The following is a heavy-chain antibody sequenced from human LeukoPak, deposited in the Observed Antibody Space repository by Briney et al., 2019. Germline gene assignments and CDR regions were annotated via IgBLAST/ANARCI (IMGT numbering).Heavy chain of an antibody. V-gene: IGHV4-59*12. CDR3: ARVDTAME. J-gene: IGHJ4*02. Sequence: SETLSLTCTVSGGSISSYYWSWIRQPPGKGLEWIGYIYHSGSTYYNPSLKSRVTISVDRSKNQFSLKLSSVTAADTAVYYCARVDTAMEWGQGTLVTVSS. D-gene: IGHD5-18*01. CDR1: GGSISSYY. CDR2: IYHSGST.